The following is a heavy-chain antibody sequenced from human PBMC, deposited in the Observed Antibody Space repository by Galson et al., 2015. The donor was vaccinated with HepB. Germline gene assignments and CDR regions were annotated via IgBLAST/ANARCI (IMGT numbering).Heavy chain of an antibody. Sequence: SLRLSCAASGFTVSSYAINWVRQAPGKGLEWVSSISGSGGRTHYADSVKGRFTISRDNSKNTLYLQMNSLRAEDTAVYYCAKGWSAVFYDMDVWGQGTTVIVSS. D-gene: IGHD2-8*01. J-gene: IGHJ6*02. CDR2: ISGSGGRT. V-gene: IGHV3-23*01. CDR1: GFTVSSYA. CDR3: AKGWSAVFYDMDV.